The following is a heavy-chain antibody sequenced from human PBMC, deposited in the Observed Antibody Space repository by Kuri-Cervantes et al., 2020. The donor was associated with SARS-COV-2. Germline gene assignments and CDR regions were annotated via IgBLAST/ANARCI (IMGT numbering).Heavy chain of an antibody. CDR2: ISYDGSNK. CDR1: GFTFSNYA. D-gene: IGHD6-13*01. CDR3: ARVGSSSWYFDY. V-gene: IGHV3-30-3*01. J-gene: IGHJ4*02. Sequence: GGSLRLSCVGSGFTFSNYAMHWVRQAPGKGLEWVAVISYDGSNKYYADSVKGRFTISRDNAKNSLYLQMNSLRAEDTAVYYCARVGSSSWYFDYWGQGTLVTVSS.